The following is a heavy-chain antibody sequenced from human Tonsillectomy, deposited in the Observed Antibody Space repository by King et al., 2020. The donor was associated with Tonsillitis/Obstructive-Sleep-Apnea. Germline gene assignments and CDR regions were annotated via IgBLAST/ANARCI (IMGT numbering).Heavy chain of an antibody. Sequence: VQLVESGGGVVQPGRSLRLSCAASGFTFSSYAMHWVRQAPGKGLEWVAVISYDGDNKYYADSVKGRFTISRDNSKNTPYLQMNSLRAEDTAVYYCARDRGGHSSSWYYGYYYYGMDVWGQGTTVTVSS. CDR1: GFTFSSYA. CDR2: ISYDGDNK. CDR3: ARDRGGHSSSWYYGYYYYGMDV. D-gene: IGHD6-13*01. J-gene: IGHJ6*02. V-gene: IGHV3-30*04.